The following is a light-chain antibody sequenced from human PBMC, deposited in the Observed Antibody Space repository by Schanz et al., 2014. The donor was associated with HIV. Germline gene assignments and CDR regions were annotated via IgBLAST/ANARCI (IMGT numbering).Light chain of an antibody. CDR2: AGN. Sequence: QSVLTQPPSASGTPGQRVTMSCSASSSNIATNAVHWYQHLPGTAPQLLIYAGNQRASGLPDRLSGSGSGTSASLVISGLQSQDEADYYCATWVDSLNGWLFRGGTKLTV. J-gene: IGLJ3*02. CDR1: SSNIATNA. CDR3: ATWVDSLNGWL. V-gene: IGLV1-44*01.